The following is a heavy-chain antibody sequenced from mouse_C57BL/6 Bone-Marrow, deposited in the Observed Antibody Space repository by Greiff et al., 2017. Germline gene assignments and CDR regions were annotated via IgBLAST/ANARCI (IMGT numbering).Heavy chain of an antibody. CDR3: SSFDGNYFDF. V-gene: IGHV14-4*01. Sequence: VQLQQSGAELVRPGASVKLSCTASGFNIKDDYIHWVKQRPEQGLEWIGWIDPEIGDTEYASKFPGKATLTSDTSSNTAYLQLSSLTSEDTAVYYCSSFDGNYFDFWGQGTPLTVAS. J-gene: IGHJ2*01. CDR2: IDPEIGDT. CDR1: GFNIKDDY. D-gene: IGHD2-3*01.